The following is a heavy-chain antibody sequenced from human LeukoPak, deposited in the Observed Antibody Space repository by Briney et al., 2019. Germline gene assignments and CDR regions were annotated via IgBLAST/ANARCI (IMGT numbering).Heavy chain of an antibody. J-gene: IGHJ4*02. Sequence: GGSLRLSCAASGFTFSAYAMAWVRQAPGKGLECVPHITTGGSSTFHADSVKGRFTISRDNAKNSLYPQMNSLRGEDTAVYYCARVRYDSGWYDYWGQGALVIVSS. D-gene: IGHD6-19*01. V-gene: IGHV3-48*04. CDR1: GFTFSAYA. CDR3: ARVRYDSGWYDY. CDR2: ITTGGSST.